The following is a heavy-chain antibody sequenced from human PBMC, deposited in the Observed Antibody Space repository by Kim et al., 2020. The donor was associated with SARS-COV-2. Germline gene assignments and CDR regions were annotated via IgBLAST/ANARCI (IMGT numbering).Heavy chain of an antibody. CDR2: T. J-gene: IGHJ6*02. CDR3: ARALYYNGMDV. V-gene: IGHV4-34*11. D-gene: IGHD2-15*01. Sequence: TDYNPSLNSRATISVATSNNRISLNLTSVTAADTAVYFCARALYYNGMDVWGQGTTVIVSS.